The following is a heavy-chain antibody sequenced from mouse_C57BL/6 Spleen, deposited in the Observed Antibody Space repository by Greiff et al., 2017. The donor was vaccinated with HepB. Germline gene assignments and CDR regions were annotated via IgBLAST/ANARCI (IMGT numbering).Heavy chain of an antibody. V-gene: IGHV10-1*01. J-gene: IGHJ3*01. CDR3: VRHGLYDGLFAY. Sequence: EVQLVESGGGLVQPKGSLKLSCAASGFSFNTYAMNWVRQAPGKGLEWVARIRSKSNNYATYYADSVKDRFTISRDDSESMLYLQMNNLKTEDTAMYYCVRHGLYDGLFAYWGQGTLVTVSA. CDR1: GFSFNTYA. CDR2: IRSKSNNYAT. D-gene: IGHD2-3*01.